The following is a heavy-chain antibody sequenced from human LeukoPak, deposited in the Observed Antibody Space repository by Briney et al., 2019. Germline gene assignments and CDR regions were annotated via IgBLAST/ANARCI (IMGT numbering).Heavy chain of an antibody. Sequence: GGSLRLSCTVSGFAFSGYAMSWVRQAPGKGPEWVSSIGARGDVTYSADSVKGRFTISRDNSKRTLFLQMNSLRAEDTAVYYCAKVHNTASFPGSFPGRNYFDSWGQGSLVTVSS. D-gene: IGHD1-26*01. CDR3: AKVHNTASFPGSFPGRNYFDS. CDR2: IGARGDVT. J-gene: IGHJ4*02. CDR1: GFAFSGYA. V-gene: IGHV3-23*01.